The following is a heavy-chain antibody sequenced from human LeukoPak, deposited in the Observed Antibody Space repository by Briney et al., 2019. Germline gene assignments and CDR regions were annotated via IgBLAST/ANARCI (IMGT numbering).Heavy chain of an antibody. Sequence: ASVKVSCKPSGGTFSSYAISWVRQAPGQGLEWMGGIIPIFGTANYAQKFQGRVTITADESTSTAYMELSSLRSEDTAVYYCARKYCSGGSCYATKIYYYYYGMDVWGQGTTVTVSS. V-gene: IGHV1-69*13. CDR2: IIPIFGTA. CDR1: GGTFSSYA. CDR3: ARKYCSGGSCYATKIYYYYYGMDV. D-gene: IGHD2-15*01. J-gene: IGHJ6*02.